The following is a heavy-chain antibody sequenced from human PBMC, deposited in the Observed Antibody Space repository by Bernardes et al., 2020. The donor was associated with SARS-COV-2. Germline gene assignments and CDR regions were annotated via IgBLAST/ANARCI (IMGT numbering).Heavy chain of an antibody. D-gene: IGHD3-3*01. J-gene: IGHJ5*02. V-gene: IGHV4-39*07. CDR3: ARGHYDFWSGYYTGIGWFDP. CDR1: GGSISSSSYY. CDR2: IYYSGST. Sequence: SETLSLTCTVSGGSISSSSYYWGWIRQPPGKGLEWIGSIYYSGSTYYNPSLKSRVTISVDTSKNQFSLKLSSVTAADTAVYYCARGHYDFWSGYYTGIGWFDPWGQGTLVTVSS.